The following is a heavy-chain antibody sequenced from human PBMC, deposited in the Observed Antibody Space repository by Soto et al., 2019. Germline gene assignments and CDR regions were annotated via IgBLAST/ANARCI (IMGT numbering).Heavy chain of an antibody. CDR1: GGSISSGNYY. V-gene: IGHV4-31*03. D-gene: IGHD7-27*01. CDR3: ARRLGTAGSFDY. Sequence: PSETLSLTCTVSGGSISSGNYYWSWIRQHPGKGLEWIGYICSGASTYYNPSLKSRVAISVNASKNQFSLTLTSVSDADTAVYYCARRLGTAGSFDYWGQGTLVTVSS. J-gene: IGHJ4*02. CDR2: ICSGAST.